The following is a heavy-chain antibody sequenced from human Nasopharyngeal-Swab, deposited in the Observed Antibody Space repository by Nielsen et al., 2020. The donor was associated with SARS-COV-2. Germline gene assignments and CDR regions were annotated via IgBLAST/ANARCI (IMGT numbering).Heavy chain of an antibody. J-gene: IGHJ4*02. CDR2: ISYDGSNK. CDR3: ARDQLGDTAMVTLDY. D-gene: IGHD5-18*01. CDR1: GFTFSSYA. Sequence: GESLKISCAASGFTFSSYAMHWVRQAPGKGLEWVAVISYDGSNKYYADSVKGRFTISRDNSKNTLYLQMNSLTAEDTAVYYCARDQLGDTAMVTLDYWGQGTLVTVSS. V-gene: IGHV3-30*04.